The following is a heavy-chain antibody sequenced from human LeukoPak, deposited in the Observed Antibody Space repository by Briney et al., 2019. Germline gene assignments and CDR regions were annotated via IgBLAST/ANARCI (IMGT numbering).Heavy chain of an antibody. Sequence: ASVKVSCKTSGYFTGYSIHWVRQAPGQGIQWMGMINPNGGSTRYVRKFQGRVTMSGDTSTKTVYMELSRLTVEDTAVYYCARDSRFDFWSGVLIDWGQGTVVTVSS. CDR2: INPNGGST. J-gene: IGHJ4*02. D-gene: IGHD3-3*01. V-gene: IGHV1-46*01. CDR1: GYFTGYS. CDR3: ARDSRFDFWSGVLID.